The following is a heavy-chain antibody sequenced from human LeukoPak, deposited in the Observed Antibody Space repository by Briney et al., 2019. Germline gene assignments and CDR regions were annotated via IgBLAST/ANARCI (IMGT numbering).Heavy chain of an antibody. CDR2: VWYDGSDK. D-gene: IGHD6-19*01. V-gene: IGHV3-30*02. CDR3: AKGSGSGWHFDL. J-gene: IGHJ2*01. Sequence: GGSLRLSCAASGFTFSTYGMHWVRQAPGKGLEWVAFVWYDGSDKYYPDSVKGRFTVSRDNSKNTVYLQMNSLRVEDTAVYFCAKGSGSGWHFDLWGRGTLVTISS. CDR1: GFTFSTYG.